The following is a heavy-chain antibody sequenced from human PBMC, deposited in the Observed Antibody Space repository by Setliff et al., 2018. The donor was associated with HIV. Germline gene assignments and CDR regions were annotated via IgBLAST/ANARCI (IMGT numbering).Heavy chain of an antibody. CDR1: GYTLSELS. D-gene: IGHD1-1*01. CDR3: ARGHSGNDY. J-gene: IGHJ4*02. V-gene: IGHV1-8*01. Sequence: ASVKVSCKVSGYTLSELSMHWVRQAPGQGLEWMGRMNPNSGNTEYAQQFQGRVTMTRNTSISTAYMELSSLRSEDTAIYYCARGHSGNDYWGQGTLVTVSS. CDR2: MNPNSGNT.